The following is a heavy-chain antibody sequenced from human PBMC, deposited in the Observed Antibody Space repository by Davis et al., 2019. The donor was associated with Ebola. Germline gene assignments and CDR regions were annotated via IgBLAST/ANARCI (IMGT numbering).Heavy chain of an antibody. J-gene: IGHJ2*01. CDR2: VYYSGST. CDR1: GGSISSHY. CDR3: ARQRYDWYFDL. V-gene: IGHV4-59*08. D-gene: IGHD1-1*01. Sequence: MPSETLSLTCTVSGGSISSHYWSWIRQPPGKGLEWIGYVYYSGSTNYNPSLKSRVTISVDTSKNQFSLKLTSVTAADTAVYYCARQRYDWYFDLWGRGTLVTVSS.